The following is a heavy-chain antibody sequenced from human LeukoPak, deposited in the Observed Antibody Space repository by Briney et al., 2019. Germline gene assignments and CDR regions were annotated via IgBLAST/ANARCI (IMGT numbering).Heavy chain of an antibody. Sequence: GASVKVSRKASGYTFTSYDINWVRQATGQGLEWMGWMNPNSGNTGYAQKFQGRVTMTRNTSISTAYMELSSLRSEDTAVYYCARVVPAAITNWFDPWGQGTLVTVSS. J-gene: IGHJ5*02. V-gene: IGHV1-8*01. CDR1: GYTFTSYD. D-gene: IGHD2-2*01. CDR2: MNPNSGNT. CDR3: ARVVPAAITNWFDP.